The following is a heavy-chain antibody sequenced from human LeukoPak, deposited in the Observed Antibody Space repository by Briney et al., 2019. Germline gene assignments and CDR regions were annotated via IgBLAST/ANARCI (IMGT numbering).Heavy chain of an antibody. V-gene: IGHV1-2*02. Sequence: ASVKVSCKASGYTFTGYYMHWVRQAPGQGLEWMGWINPNSGGTNYAQKFQGRVTMTRDTSISTAYMGLSRLRSDDTAVCYCAREGGFGDYVWGSYRYIHWGQGTLVTVSS. D-gene: IGHD3-16*02. CDR3: AREGGFGDYVWGSYRYIH. CDR2: INPNSGGT. J-gene: IGHJ4*02. CDR1: GYTFTGYY.